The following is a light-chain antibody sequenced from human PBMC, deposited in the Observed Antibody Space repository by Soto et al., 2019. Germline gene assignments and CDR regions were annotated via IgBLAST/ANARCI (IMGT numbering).Light chain of an antibody. V-gene: IGLV2-23*03. Sequence: QSALTQPASVSGSPGQSITLSCTGTSSDVGSYNIVSWYQQHPGKAPKLMIYEGSKRPSGVSNRFSGSKSGNTASLTISGLQAEDEADYYCCSFAGSNTFVFGTGPNVTVL. CDR2: EGS. J-gene: IGLJ1*01. CDR3: CSFAGSNTFV. CDR1: SSDVGSYNI.